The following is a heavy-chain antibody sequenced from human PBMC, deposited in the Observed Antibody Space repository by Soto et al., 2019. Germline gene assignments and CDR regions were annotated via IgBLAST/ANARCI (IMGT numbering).Heavy chain of an antibody. CDR2: ISGSGGST. CDR3: AKDQRAMVPMGWDY. CDR1: GFTFSSYA. Sequence: GGSLRLSCGASGFTFSSYAMSWVGQAPGKGLEWGSAISGSGGSTYYADSGKGRFTISRDKSKNTLYLQMNSLRAEDTAVYYCAKDQRAMVPMGWDYWGQGTLVTVSS. V-gene: IGHV3-23*01. J-gene: IGHJ4*01. D-gene: IGHD3-10*01.